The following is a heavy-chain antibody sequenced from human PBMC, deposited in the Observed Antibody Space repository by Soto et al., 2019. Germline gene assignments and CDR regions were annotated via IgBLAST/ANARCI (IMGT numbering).Heavy chain of an antibody. Sequence: ASVKVSCKASGYTFTSYGISWVRQAPGQGLEWMGWIGAYNGNTNYAQKLQGRVTMTTDTSTSTAYMELRSLGSDDTAVYYCARDKVAARVAFDIWAQRTTVTVSS. CDR3: ARDKVAARVAFDI. D-gene: IGHD6-6*01. V-gene: IGHV1-18*01. CDR2: IGAYNGNT. J-gene: IGHJ3*02. CDR1: GYTFTSYG.